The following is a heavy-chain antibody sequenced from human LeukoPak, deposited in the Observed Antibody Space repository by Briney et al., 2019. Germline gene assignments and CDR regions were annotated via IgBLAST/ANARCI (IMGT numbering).Heavy chain of an antibody. CDR2: IWYDGSNK. Sequence: GRSLRLSCAASGFTFSSYGMHWVRQAPGKGLEWVAVIWYDGSNKYYADSVKGRFTISRDNSKNTLYLQMNSLRAEDTAVYYCARDRRSCSGGSCYGYYYGMDVWGKGTTVTVSS. D-gene: IGHD2-15*01. CDR1: GFTFSSYG. CDR3: ARDRRSCSGGSCYGYYYGMDV. J-gene: IGHJ6*04. V-gene: IGHV3-33*01.